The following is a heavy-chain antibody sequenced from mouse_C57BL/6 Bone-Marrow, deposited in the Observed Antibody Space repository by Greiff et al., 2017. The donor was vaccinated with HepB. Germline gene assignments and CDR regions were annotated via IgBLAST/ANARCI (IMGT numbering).Heavy chain of an antibody. CDR3: GGGWLRRRTWFAY. CDR2: IYPGSGST. Sequence: QVQLQQPGAELVKPGASVKMSCKASGYTFTSYWITWVKQRPGQGLEWIGDIYPGSGSTNYNEKFKNKATLTVDTSSSTAYMQLSSLTSEDAAVYYYGGGWLRRRTWFAYWGQGTLVTVSA. D-gene: IGHD2-2*01. CDR1: GYTFTSYW. J-gene: IGHJ3*01. V-gene: IGHV1-55*01.